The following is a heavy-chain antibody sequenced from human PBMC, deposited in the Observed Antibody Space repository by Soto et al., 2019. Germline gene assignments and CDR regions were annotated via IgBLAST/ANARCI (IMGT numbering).Heavy chain of an antibody. J-gene: IGHJ4*02. CDR3: VRDSGAKLSSS. D-gene: IGHD6-13*01. Sequence: ASVKVSCKASGGTFSSDRINWVRQAPGQGLEWVGGTVPIYRTADYAQKFQGRVTITADESARTSYMELRSLKSQYTAVYYCVRDSGAKLSSSWGQGTLVTVSS. V-gene: IGHV1-69*13. CDR2: TVPIYRTA. CDR1: GGTFSSDR.